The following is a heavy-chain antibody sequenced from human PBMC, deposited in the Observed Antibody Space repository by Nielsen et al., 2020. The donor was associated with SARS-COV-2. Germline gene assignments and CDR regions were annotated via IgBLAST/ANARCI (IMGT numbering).Heavy chain of an antibody. CDR1: GFTFDDYA. J-gene: IGHJ4*02. CDR2: ISWNSGSI. Sequence: GGSLRLSCAASGFTFDDYAMHWVRQAPGKGLEWVSGISWNSGSIGYADSVKGRFTISRDNAKNSLYLQMNSLRAEDTALYYCAKDSHYYDSSGYFLWGQGTLVTVSS. CDR3: AKDSHYYDSSGYFL. D-gene: IGHD3-22*01. V-gene: IGHV3-9*01.